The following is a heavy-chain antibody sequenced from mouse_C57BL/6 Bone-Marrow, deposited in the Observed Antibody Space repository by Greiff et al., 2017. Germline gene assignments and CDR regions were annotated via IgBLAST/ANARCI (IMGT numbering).Heavy chain of an antibody. D-gene: IGHD2-12*01. CDR2: IDPETGGT. CDR3: ARPICYSYMAWFAY. V-gene: IGHV1-15*01. J-gene: IGHJ3*01. CDR1: GYTFTDYE. Sequence: SGAELVRPGASVTLSCKASGYTFTDYEMHWVKQTPVHGLEWIGAIDPETGGTAYNQKFTGKAILTADKSSSTAYMELRSLTSEDSAVYYCARPICYSYMAWFAYWGQGTLVTVSA.